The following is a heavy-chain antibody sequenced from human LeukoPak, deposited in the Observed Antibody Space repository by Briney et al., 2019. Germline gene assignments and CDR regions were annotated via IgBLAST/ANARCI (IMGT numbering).Heavy chain of an antibody. CDR2: IYHSGST. D-gene: IGHD3-3*01. Sequence: SETLSLTCAVSGGSISSGGYSWSWIRQPPGKGLEWIGYIYHSGSTYYNPSLKSRVTISVDRSKNQFSLKLSSVTAADTAVYYCATVTTSGGAPYGYWGQGTLVTVSS. CDR3: ATVTTSGGAPYGY. V-gene: IGHV4-30-2*01. CDR1: GGSISSGGYS. J-gene: IGHJ4*02.